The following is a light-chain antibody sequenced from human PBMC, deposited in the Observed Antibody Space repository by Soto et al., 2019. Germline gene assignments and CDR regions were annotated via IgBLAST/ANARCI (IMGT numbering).Light chain of an antibody. J-gene: IGLJ2*01. CDR3: SSYTSSSTLIV. Sequence: QSVLTQPASVSGSPGQSITLSCTGTNNNIGDYNYVSWYQQHPGKAPKLMIYGVTNRPSGVSNRFSGSKSGNTASLTISGLQAEDEADYYCSSYTSSSTLIVFGGGTKLTVL. CDR2: GVT. CDR1: NNNIGDYNY. V-gene: IGLV2-14*01.